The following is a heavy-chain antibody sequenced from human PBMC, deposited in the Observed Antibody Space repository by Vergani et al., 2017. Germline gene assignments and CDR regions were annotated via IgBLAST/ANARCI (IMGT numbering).Heavy chain of an antibody. V-gene: IGHV7-4-1*02. Sequence: QVQLVQSGSELKKPGASVKVSCKASGYTFTSYAMNRVRQAPGQGLEWMGWINTNTGNPTYAQGFTGRFVFSLDTSVSTAYLQISSLKAEDTAVYYCARGGCSGGSCYSPIFDYYYYMDVWGKGTTVIVSS. CDR3: ARGGCSGGSCYSPIFDYYYYMDV. D-gene: IGHD2-15*01. CDR1: GYTFTSYA. J-gene: IGHJ6*03. CDR2: INTNTGNP.